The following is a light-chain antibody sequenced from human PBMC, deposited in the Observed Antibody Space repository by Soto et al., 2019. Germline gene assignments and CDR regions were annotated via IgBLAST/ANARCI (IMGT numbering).Light chain of an antibody. CDR3: QQGGT. Sequence: EIVLTQSPATLSLSPGERATLSCRASQSVRSYLGWYQQRPGQAPRPLIYDASNRVTGIPTRFSGSGSGTDFTLTISSLEPEDFAVYYCQQGGTFGQGTRLEIK. CDR2: DAS. CDR1: QSVRSY. V-gene: IGKV3-11*01. J-gene: IGKJ5*01.